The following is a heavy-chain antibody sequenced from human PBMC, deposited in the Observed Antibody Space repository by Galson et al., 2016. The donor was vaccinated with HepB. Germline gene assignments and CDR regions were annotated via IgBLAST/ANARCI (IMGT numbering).Heavy chain of an antibody. CDR2: IIPAFATT. CDR1: GGTIRISA. J-gene: IGHJ5*02. V-gene: IGHV1-69*13. Sequence: SVKVSCKVSGGTIRISAFSWVRQAPGQGLEWMGMIIPAFATTTYAQKFQARITISADESTDKVYMELSSLRSEDTSVYYCARGSSGSYRWYDPWGQGTLVTVSS. CDR3: ARGSSGSYRWYDP. D-gene: IGHD1-26*01.